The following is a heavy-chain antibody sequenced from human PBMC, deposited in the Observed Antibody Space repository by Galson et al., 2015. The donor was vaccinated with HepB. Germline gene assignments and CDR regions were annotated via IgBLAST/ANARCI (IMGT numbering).Heavy chain of an antibody. J-gene: IGHJ4*02. CDR2: ISGSGGST. D-gene: IGHD6-25*01. CDR3: AKGSGSSETY. Sequence: SLRLSCAASGFTFSSYAMSWVRQAPGKGLEWVSAISGSGGSTYYADSVKGRFAISRDNSKNTLYLQMNSLTAEDTAVYYCAKGSGSSETYWGQGTLVTVSS. V-gene: IGHV3-23*01. CDR1: GFTFSSYA.